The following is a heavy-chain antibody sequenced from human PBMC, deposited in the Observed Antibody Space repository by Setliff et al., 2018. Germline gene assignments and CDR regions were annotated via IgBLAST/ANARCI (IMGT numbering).Heavy chain of an antibody. CDR2: IYTSGST. CDR1: GGSTSNYY. CDR3: VRKRGGMVRGALNYYYGMDV. Sequence: PSETLSLTCTVSGGSTSNYYWSWIRQPAGKGLEWIGRIYTSGSTNYNPSLESRVTMSVDTSKNQFSLKLSSVTAADTAIYYCVRKRGGMVRGALNYYYGMDVWGQGTTVTVSS. V-gene: IGHV4-4*07. D-gene: IGHD3-10*01. J-gene: IGHJ6*02.